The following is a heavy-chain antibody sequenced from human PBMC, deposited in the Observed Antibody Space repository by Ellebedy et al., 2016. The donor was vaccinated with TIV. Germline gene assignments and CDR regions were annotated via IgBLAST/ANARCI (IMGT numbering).Heavy chain of an antibody. CDR1: GFTFSSYA. D-gene: IGHD1-14*01. Sequence: GESLKISCAASGFTFSSYALTWVRRTPGKGLEWVSSISGGGDSAYYTDSVQGRFTISRDNSKNTLYLKMNSLTADDTAVYKCAKAGNNYHVRNNWFDSWGQGILVTVSS. J-gene: IGHJ5*01. CDR3: AKAGNNYHVRNNWFDS. V-gene: IGHV3-23*01. CDR2: ISGGGDSA.